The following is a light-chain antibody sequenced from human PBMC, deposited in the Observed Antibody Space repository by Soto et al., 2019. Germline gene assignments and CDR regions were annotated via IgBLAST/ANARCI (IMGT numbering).Light chain of an antibody. V-gene: IGKV3-15*01. J-gene: IGKJ4*01. CDR2: GAS. Sequence: EIVMTQSPATLSVSIGERATLSCRASQTVSSKLAWYQQKPGQAPRLLIYGASTRATGIPARFTGSGSGTELTLTISSLQSEDFGIYYCQQYNDWPPQLTFGGGTKVAIK. CDR3: QQYNDWPPQLT. CDR1: QTVSSK.